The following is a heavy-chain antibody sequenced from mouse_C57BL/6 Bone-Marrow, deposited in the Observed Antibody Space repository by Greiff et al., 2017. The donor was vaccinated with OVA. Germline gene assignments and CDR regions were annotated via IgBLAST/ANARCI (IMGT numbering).Heavy chain of an antibody. Sequence: VQLQQSGPELVKPGASVKISCKASGYTFTDYYMNWVKQSHGKSLEWIGDINPNNGGTSYNQKFKGKATLTVDKSSSTAYMELRSLTSEDSAVYYCAREGYDGRNYFDYWGQGTTLTVSS. J-gene: IGHJ2*01. CDR1: GYTFTDYY. CDR3: AREGYDGRNYFDY. V-gene: IGHV1-26*01. CDR2: INPNNGGT. D-gene: IGHD2-2*01.